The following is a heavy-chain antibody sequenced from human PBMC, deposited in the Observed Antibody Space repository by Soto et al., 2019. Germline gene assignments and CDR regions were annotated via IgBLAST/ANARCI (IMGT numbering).Heavy chain of an antibody. CDR1: GYTFTSYG. CDR2: ISDYSGNT. D-gene: IGHD4-4*01. CDR3: ARGSNDFDY. V-gene: IGHV1-18*01. Sequence: QVQLVQSGSEVKKPGASVKVYCKASGYTFTSYGISSVRQAPGQGVEWMEWISDYSGNTNHRQKLQDRVNLTTDTSTSTAYMELRSLRSDDTAVYYGARGSNDFDYWGQGTLVTVSS. J-gene: IGHJ4*02.